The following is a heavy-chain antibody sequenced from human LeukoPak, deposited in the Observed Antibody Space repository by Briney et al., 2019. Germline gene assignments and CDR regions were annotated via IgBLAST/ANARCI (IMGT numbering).Heavy chain of an antibody. CDR2: ITGSSDYI. Sequence: GGSLRLSCAASGFTFSRYSVDWVRQAPGKGLEWVSCITGSSDYIFYADSVRGRFTISRDNAKNSLYLQMNSLRAEDTAVYYCAKFKGHYGDSEYYFDYWGQGTLVTVSS. CDR3: AKFKGHYGDSEYYFDY. J-gene: IGHJ4*02. CDR1: GFTFSRYS. V-gene: IGHV3-21*01. D-gene: IGHD3-10*01.